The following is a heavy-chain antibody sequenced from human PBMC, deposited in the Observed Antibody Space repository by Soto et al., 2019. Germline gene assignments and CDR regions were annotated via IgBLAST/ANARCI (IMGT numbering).Heavy chain of an antibody. V-gene: IGHV3-30-3*01. CDR2: ISENGDRQ. Sequence: GGSLRLSCTASGLTFTSSSFHWVRQAPGKGLEWVAVISENGDRQYSTESVRGRFLISRDSSKNTVYLQMNSLRPEDTGVYFCARRLATTVSALGYWGQGALVTVSS. CDR3: ARRLATTVSALGY. J-gene: IGHJ4*02. D-gene: IGHD4-17*01. CDR1: GLTFTSSS.